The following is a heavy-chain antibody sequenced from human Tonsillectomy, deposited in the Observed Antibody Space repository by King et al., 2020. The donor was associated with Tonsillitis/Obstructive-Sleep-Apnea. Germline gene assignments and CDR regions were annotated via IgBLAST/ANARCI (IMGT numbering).Heavy chain of an antibody. Sequence: EVQLVESGGGLVKPGGSLRLSCAASGFTFSNAWMSWVRQAPGKGLEWVGRIKSKTDGGTTDYAAPVKGRFTISRDDSKNTLYLQMNSLKTEDTAVYYCTPGSPPRGPAAIPDYYYYYMDVWGKGTTVTVSS. CDR1: GFTFSNAW. CDR2: IKSKTDGGTT. V-gene: IGHV3-15*01. D-gene: IGHD2-2*02. CDR3: TPGSPPRGPAAIPDYYYYYMDV. J-gene: IGHJ6*03.